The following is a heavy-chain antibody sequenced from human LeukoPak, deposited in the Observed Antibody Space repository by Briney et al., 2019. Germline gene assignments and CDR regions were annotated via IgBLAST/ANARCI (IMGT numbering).Heavy chain of an antibody. CDR2: INSDGSST. CDR1: GFTFSDYA. V-gene: IGHV3-74*01. D-gene: IGHD2-21*02. CDR3: ATSRDWRVES. Sequence: GGSLRLSCAASGFTFSDYAMGWVRQAPGKGLVWVSRINSDGSSTSYADSVKGRFTISRDNAKNTLYLQMNSLRAEDTAVYYCATSRDWRVESWGRGIAVTVSS. J-gene: IGHJ4*02.